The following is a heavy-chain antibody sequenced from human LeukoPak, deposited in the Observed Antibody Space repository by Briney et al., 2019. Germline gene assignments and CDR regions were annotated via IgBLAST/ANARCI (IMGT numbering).Heavy chain of an antibody. V-gene: IGHV3-66*02. J-gene: IGHJ6*02. D-gene: IGHD3-10*01. Sequence: GGSLRLSCAASGFTVSSNYMSWVRQAPGKGLEWVSVIHSGGSTYYADSVKGRFTISRDNSKNTLYLQMNSLRAEDTAVYYCASLHYYGSGSYPYYYGMDVWGQGTTVTVSS. CDR3: ASLHYYGSGSYPYYYGMDV. CDR1: GFTVSSNY. CDR2: IHSGGST.